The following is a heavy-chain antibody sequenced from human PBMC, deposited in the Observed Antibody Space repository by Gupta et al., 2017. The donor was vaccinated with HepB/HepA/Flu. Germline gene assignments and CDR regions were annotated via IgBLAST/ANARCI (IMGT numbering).Heavy chain of an antibody. J-gene: IGHJ4*02. V-gene: IGHV3-30*18. CDR2: ISYDERER. CDR1: GFTFSNYG. D-gene: IGHD1/OR15-1a*01. Sequence: QVQLVASGGGVVQPGRSLRLSCAASGFTFSNYGMHWVRQAPGKGLEWVATISYDERERYETDPVKGRFTISRGNAENTLYMQMNRLRPEDTAMYYGTNDREHTNFDYWGQGTLVTVTS. CDR3: TNDREHTNFDY.